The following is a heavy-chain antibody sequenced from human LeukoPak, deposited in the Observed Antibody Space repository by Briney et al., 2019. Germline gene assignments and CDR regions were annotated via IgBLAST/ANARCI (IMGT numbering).Heavy chain of an antibody. CDR1: GGSISSYH. V-gene: IGHV4-59*01. CDR2: IYYSGST. D-gene: IGHD4-17*01. J-gene: IGHJ4*02. Sequence: SETLSLTCTVSGGSISSYHWSWIRQPPGKGLEWIGYIYYSGSTNYNPSLRSRVTISVDTSKNQFSLKLSSVTAADTAVYYCARAPPRYGYFDYWGQGTLVTVSS. CDR3: ARAPPRYGYFDY.